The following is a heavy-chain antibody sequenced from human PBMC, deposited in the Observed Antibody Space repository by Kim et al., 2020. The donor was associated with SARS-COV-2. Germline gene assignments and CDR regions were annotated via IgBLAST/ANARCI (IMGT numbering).Heavy chain of an antibody. CDR3: ARVHGGNYAFDI. V-gene: IGHV3-21*01. D-gene: IGHD4-4*01. Sequence: GGSLRLSCAASGFTFSSYSMNWVRQAPGKGLEWVSSISSSSSYIYYADSVKGRFTISRDNAKNSLYLQMNSLRAEDTAVYYCARVHGGNYAFDIWGQGTMVTVSS. CDR1: GFTFSSYS. J-gene: IGHJ3*02. CDR2: ISSSSSYI.